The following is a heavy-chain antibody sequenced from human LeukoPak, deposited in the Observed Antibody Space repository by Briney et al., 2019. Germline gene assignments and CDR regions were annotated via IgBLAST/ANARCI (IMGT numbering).Heavy chain of an antibody. V-gene: IGHV3-66*02. D-gene: IGHD3-22*01. CDR2: IYTGGTT. CDR1: GFTFSSYS. CDR3: TRDPQMTSGYGMDV. J-gene: IGHJ6*02. Sequence: GGSLRLSCAASGFTFSSYSMNWVRQAPGKGLEWVSVIYTGGTTYYADSVKGRFTISRDNSKNTVYLQMNSLRPEDRAVYYCTRDPQMTSGYGMDVWGQGTTVAVS.